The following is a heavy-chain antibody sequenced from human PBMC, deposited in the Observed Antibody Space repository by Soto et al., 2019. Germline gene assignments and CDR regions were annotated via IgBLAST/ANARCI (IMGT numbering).Heavy chain of an antibody. CDR3: ARDLGSGYDPGDY. Sequence: QVQLVQSGAEVKKPGSWLKVSCKPSGAIFSGYSISWGQQAPGQGLEWMGGIIPIFGTTNYAQRFHGRVTITADKSTSTVYMELYSLKSEDTAVYYCARDLGSGYDPGDYWGQGTLVTVSS. CDR2: IIPIFGTT. CDR1: GAIFSGYS. J-gene: IGHJ4*02. D-gene: IGHD5-12*01. V-gene: IGHV1-69*14.